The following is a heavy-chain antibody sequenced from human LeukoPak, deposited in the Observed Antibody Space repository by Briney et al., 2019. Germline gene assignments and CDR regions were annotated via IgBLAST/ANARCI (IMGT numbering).Heavy chain of an antibody. J-gene: IGHJ4*02. Sequence: GGSLRLSCAASGFTVSSNYMSWVRQAPGKGLEWVSVIYSGGSTYYADSVKGRFTISRDNSKNTLYLQMNSLRAEDTAVYYCARVNVEGYYFDYWGQGTLVTVSS. CDR3: ARVNVEGYYFDY. CDR1: GFTVSSNY. CDR2: IYSGGST. V-gene: IGHV3-53*01. D-gene: IGHD1-1*01.